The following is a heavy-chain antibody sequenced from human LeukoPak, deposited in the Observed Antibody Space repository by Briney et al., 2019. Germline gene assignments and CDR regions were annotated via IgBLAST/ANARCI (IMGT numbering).Heavy chain of an antibody. CDR2: IKQDGSEK. J-gene: IGHJ3*02. Sequence: GGSLRLSCVASGFTFSSYWMTWVRQAPGKGLEWVASIKQDGSEKYYVDYVKGRFTISRDNAKNSPYLQMNSLRAEDTAVYHCARISLDAFDIWGQGTMVTVSS. CDR3: ARISLDAFDI. CDR1: GFTFSSYW. V-gene: IGHV3-7*04.